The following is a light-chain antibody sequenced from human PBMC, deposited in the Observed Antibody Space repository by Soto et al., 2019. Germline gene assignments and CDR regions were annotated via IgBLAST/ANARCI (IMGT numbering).Light chain of an antibody. Sequence: EIVLTQSPATLSLSPGERATLSCRASQSVTNFLAWFQQKTGQSPRLLIYDAYNRATGIPARFSGSGSRTALTLTISSLEPEDFAVYYCQQRDTWALTFGGGTKVEIK. CDR2: DAY. CDR3: QQRDTWALT. V-gene: IGKV3-11*01. CDR1: QSVTNF. J-gene: IGKJ4*01.